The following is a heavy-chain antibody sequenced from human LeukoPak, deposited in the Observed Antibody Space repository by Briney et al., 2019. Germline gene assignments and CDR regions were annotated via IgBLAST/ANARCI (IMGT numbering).Heavy chain of an antibody. CDR3: ARGTRVGTPYNGFDP. CDR1: GFTFRSYW. V-gene: IGHV3-7*01. J-gene: IGHJ5*02. D-gene: IGHD1/OR15-1a*01. CDR2: IKEDGSEK. Sequence: GGSLRLSCTTSGFTFRSYWMSWVGQAPGKGLEWLGNIKEDGSEKYNVDSVKGRFTISRANAKNTLYLQMNSLIVEDTAIYYCARGTRVGTPYNGFDPWGQGTLVTVSS.